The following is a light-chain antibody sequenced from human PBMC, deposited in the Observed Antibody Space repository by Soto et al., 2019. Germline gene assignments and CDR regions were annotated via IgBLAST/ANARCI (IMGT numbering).Light chain of an antibody. CDR2: DVS. CDR3: SSYTSSSTGV. Sequence: QSVLTQPASVSGSPGQSITISCTGTSSVVGGYNYVSWYQQHPGKAPKPMIYDVSNRPSGVSNRFSGSKSGNTASLTISGLQAEDEADSYCSSYTSSSTGVFGTGTKVTV. V-gene: IGLV2-14*01. CDR1: SSVVGGYNY. J-gene: IGLJ1*01.